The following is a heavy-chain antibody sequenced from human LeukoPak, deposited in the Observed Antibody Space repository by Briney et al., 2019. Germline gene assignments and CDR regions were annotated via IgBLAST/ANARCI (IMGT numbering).Heavy chain of an antibody. Sequence: SETLPLTCTVSGYSINSGYFWGWVRQPPGKGPEWIGSIFHSGSVYYNPSLRSRVTISVDTSKNQVSLKVTSVTAADTALYYCARVVASTSIDSWGQGILVTVSS. CDR2: IFHSGSV. D-gene: IGHD2-15*01. J-gene: IGHJ4*02. V-gene: IGHV4-38-2*02. CDR1: GYSINSGYF. CDR3: ARVVASTSIDS.